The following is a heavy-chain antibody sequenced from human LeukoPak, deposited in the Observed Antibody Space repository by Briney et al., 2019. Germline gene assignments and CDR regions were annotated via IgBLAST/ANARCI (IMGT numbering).Heavy chain of an antibody. CDR1: GFTLSSYW. V-gene: IGHV3-74*01. CDR2: INSDGRRT. CDR3: AKTTGRADYSSDGGYYGLDV. Sequence: GSLRLSCAASGFTLSSYWIHWVCQAPGEGLVWVSRINSDGRRTTYADSVKGRFTISRDNAKNTLYLQMNSLRTEDTAVYYCAKTTGRADYSSDGGYYGLDVWGQGTTVTVSS. J-gene: IGHJ6*02. D-gene: IGHD4-11*01.